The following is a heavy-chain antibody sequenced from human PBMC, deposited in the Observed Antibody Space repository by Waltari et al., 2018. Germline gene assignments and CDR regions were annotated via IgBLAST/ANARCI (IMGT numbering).Heavy chain of an antibody. CDR1: GGSISSSRYY. V-gene: IGHV4-39*07. CDR3: ARDHYDFWSGYYTGAFDI. D-gene: IGHD3-3*01. CDR2: IYYSGST. Sequence: QLQLQESGPGLVKPSEPLSLTCTVSGGSISSSRYYWGWIRQPPGKGLEWIGSIYYSGSTYYNPSLKSRVTISVDTSKNQFSLKLSSVTAADTAVYYCARDHYDFWSGYYTGAFDIWGQGTMVTVSS. J-gene: IGHJ3*02.